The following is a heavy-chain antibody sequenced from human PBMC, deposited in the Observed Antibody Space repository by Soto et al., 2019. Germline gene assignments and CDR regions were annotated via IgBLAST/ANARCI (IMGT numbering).Heavy chain of an antibody. CDR3: TTGSTGAEDD. J-gene: IGHJ4*02. CDR1: GFTLSDHY. Sequence: EVQLVESGGGLVQPGGSLRLSCAGSGFTLSDHYIDWVRQAPGKGLEWVGRSRDKAQGYSTAYAASVKGRFTTSRDESKNTLYLQMNSLRTEDTAGYYCTTGSTGAEDDWGQGTLVTVSS. CDR2: SRDKAQGYST. D-gene: IGHD2-8*02. V-gene: IGHV3-72*01.